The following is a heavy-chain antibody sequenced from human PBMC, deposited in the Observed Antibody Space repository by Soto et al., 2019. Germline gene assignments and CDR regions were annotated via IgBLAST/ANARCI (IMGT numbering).Heavy chain of an antibody. CDR3: ARADYYDSSGFYYDY. J-gene: IGHJ4*02. CDR1: GYIFTNHY. D-gene: IGHD3-22*01. V-gene: IGHV1-46*01. Sequence: QVQLVQSGAEVKKPGASVKVSCKASGYIFTNHYIHWVRQAPGQGLVWMGIINPSGGSTNYLQKFQGRVTMTRDTSTSTVYMELSSLRSEDTAVYFCARADYYDSSGFYYDYWGQGTLVTVSS. CDR2: INPSGGST.